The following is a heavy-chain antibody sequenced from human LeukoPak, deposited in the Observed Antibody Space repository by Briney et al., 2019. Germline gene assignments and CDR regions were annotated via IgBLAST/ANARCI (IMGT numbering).Heavy chain of an antibody. D-gene: IGHD6-25*01. CDR1: GGSISSYY. J-gene: IGHJ4*02. V-gene: IGHV4-59*12. Sequence: SETLSLTCTVSGGSISSYYWRWIRQPPGKGREWIGYIYYSGSTNYNPSLESRATISVDMSKNQFSLKLSSVTAADTAVYYCARVADKTVDSWGQGTLVTVSS. CDR3: ARVADKTVDS. CDR2: IYYSGST.